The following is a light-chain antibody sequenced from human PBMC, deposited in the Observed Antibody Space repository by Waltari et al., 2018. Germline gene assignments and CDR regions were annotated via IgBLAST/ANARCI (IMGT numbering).Light chain of an antibody. V-gene: IGLV3-10*01. J-gene: IGLJ3*02. Sequence: SYELTPPPSVSVSPGQTARTTCSGDALTKNYAYWYQQKSGQAPVLVIFEDTKRPSGIPERFSGSSSGKMATLTITGAQVEDEADYYCYSTDSSGHERVFGGGTKLTVL. CDR1: ALTKNY. CDR2: EDT. CDR3: YSTDSSGHERV.